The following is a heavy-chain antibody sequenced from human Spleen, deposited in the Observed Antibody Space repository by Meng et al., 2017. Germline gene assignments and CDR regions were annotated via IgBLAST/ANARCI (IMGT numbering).Heavy chain of an antibody. CDR2: IYSGGST. V-gene: IGHV3-53*01. CDR1: GFTVSSNY. D-gene: IGHD1-1*01. CDR3: AKDREGTTADYFDY. Sequence: GESLKISCAASGFTVSSNYMSWVRQAPGKGLEWVSVIYSGGSTYYADSVKGRFTISRDNSKNTLYLQMNSLRAEDTAVYYCAKDREGTTADYFDYWGQGTLVTVSS. J-gene: IGHJ4*02.